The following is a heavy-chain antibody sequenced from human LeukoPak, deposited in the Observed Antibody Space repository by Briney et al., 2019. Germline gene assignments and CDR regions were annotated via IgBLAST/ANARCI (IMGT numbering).Heavy chain of an antibody. D-gene: IGHD3-10*01. V-gene: IGHV1-8*01. CDR2: MNPNSGNT. Sequence: GASVKVSCKASGYTFTSYDINWVRQATGQGLEWMGWMNPNSGNTGYAQKFQGRVTMTRNTSISTAYMELSSLRSVDTAVYYCARFGRVYYGSGSYYYYYYYVDVWGKGTTVTISS. J-gene: IGHJ6*03. CDR3: ARFGRVYYGSGSYYYYYYYVDV. CDR1: GYTFTSYD.